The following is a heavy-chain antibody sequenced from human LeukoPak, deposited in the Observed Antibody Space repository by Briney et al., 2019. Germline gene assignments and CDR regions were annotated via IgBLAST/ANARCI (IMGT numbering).Heavy chain of an antibody. D-gene: IGHD3-16*01. CDR3: AKRGANLGPFHY. J-gene: IGHJ4*02. Sequence: GGSLRLSCAASGFTFSSYSMNWVRQAPGKGLEWVSSISSSSSYIYYADSVKGRFTISRDNAKNSLYLQMTSLRAEDTAVYYCAKRGANLGPFHYWGQGTLVTVSS. CDR2: ISSSSSYI. V-gene: IGHV3-21*01. CDR1: GFTFSSYS.